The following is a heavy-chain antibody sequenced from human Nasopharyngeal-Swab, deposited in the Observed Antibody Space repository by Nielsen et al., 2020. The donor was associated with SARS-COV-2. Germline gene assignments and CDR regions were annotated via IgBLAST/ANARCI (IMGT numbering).Heavy chain of an antibody. CDR2: INAGNGNT. CDR3: ARDDYYYYGMDV. J-gene: IGHJ6*02. V-gene: IGHV1-3*01. Sequence: ASVKVSCKASGYTFTSYAMHWVRQAPGQRLEWMRWINAGNGNTKYSQKFQGRVTITRDTSASTAYMELSSLRSEDTAVYYCARDDYYYYGMDVWGQGTTVTVSS. CDR1: GYTFTSYA.